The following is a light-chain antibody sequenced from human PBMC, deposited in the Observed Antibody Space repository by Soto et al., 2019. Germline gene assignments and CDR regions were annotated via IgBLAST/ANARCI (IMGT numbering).Light chain of an antibody. CDR1: SSDVGGFNS. CDR3: SSYTSTMTNV. J-gene: IGLJ1*01. V-gene: IGLV2-14*03. Sequence: QSVLTQPASVSGSPGQSITISCTGTSSDVGGFNSVSWYQLRPGTAPKLILYDVVDRPSGVSYRFSGSKSGNTASLTISGLPAAGEADYFCSSYTSTMTNVFGSGTKLTVL. CDR2: DVV.